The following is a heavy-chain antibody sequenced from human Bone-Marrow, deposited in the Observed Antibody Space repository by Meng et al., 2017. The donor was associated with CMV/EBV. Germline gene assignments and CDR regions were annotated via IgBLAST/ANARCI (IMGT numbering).Heavy chain of an antibody. CDR1: GFTFSNYA. Sequence: GSLKISCAASGFTFSNYAMSWVRQAPGKGLEWVSGISGSGGSTYYADSVKGRFTISRDNSKNTLYVQMNSPRAEDTAVYYCAKILGDYYDYGMDVWGQGTTVTVSS. D-gene: IGHD2/OR15-2a*01. CDR3: AKILGDYYDYGMDV. V-gene: IGHV3-23*01. J-gene: IGHJ6*01. CDR2: ISGSGGST.